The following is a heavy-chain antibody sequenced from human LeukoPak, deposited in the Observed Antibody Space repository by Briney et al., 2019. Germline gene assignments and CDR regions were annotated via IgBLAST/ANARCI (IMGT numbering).Heavy chain of an antibody. CDR2: IYYSGST. Sequence: PSETLSLTCTVSGGSISSYYWSWIRQPPGKGLEWIGYIYYSGSTNYNPSLKSRVTISVDTSKNQFSLKLSSVTAADTAVYYCAREHRGSGSYAHWSQGTLVTVSS. CDR1: GGSISSYY. CDR3: AREHRGSGSYAH. D-gene: IGHD3-10*01. J-gene: IGHJ4*02. V-gene: IGHV4-59*01.